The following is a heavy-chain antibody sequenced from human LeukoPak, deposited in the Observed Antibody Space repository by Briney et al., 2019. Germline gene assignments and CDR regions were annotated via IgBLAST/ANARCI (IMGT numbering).Heavy chain of an antibody. Sequence: GGSLRLSCAASGFTFSSHAMSWVRQAPGKELEWVSAISGSGDSTYYGDSVKGRFTISRDNSKNTLYLQMNSLRAEDTAVYYCAKTRPLDSSSWSHGDYWGQGTLVTVSS. CDR2: ISGSGDST. V-gene: IGHV3-23*01. CDR1: GFTFSSHA. J-gene: IGHJ4*02. D-gene: IGHD6-13*01. CDR3: AKTRPLDSSSWSHGDY.